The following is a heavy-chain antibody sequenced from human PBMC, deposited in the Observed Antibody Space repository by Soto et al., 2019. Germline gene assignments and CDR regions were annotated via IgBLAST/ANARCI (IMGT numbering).Heavy chain of an antibody. CDR1: GVTFSSYA. Sequence: GGSLRLSCAASGVTFSSYAMSWVRQAPGKGLEWVSAISGSGGSTYYADSVMGRFTITRDNSKNTLYLQMNTLRAEDTAVYYCAKGYRYQLLYLFDYWGQGTLVTVSS. J-gene: IGHJ4*02. CDR3: AKGYRYQLLYLFDY. CDR2: ISGSGGST. V-gene: IGHV3-23*01. D-gene: IGHD2-2*02.